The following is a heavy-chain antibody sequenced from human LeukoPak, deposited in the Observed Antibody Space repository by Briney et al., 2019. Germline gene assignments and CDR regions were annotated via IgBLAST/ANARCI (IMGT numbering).Heavy chain of an antibody. Sequence: GGSLRLSCAASGFTFSSYSMNWVRQAPGKGLEGGSSISSSSSYIYYADSVKGRFTISRDNAKNSLYLQMNSLRAEDTAVYYCARDLNYRDAFDIWGQGTMVTVSS. CDR3: ARDLNYRDAFDI. D-gene: IGHD5-24*01. V-gene: IGHV3-21*01. J-gene: IGHJ3*02. CDR2: ISSSSSYI. CDR1: GFTFSSYS.